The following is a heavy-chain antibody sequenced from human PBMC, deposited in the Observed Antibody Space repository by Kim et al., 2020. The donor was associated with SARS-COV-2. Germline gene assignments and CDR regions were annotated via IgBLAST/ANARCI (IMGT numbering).Heavy chain of an antibody. J-gene: IGHJ4*02. D-gene: IGHD6-6*01. Sequence: YNPSLKSRVTISVDTSKNQFSLKLSSVTAADTAVYYCARGRYSSSSGLDYWGQGTLVTVSS. CDR3: ARGRYSSSSGLDY. V-gene: IGHV4-34*01.